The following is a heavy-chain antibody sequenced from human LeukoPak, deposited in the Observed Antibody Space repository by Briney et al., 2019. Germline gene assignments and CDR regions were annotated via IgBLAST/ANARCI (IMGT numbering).Heavy chain of an antibody. CDR2: IYASGST. CDR1: GGSLSSGSDY. CDR3: ARSGYSNFDY. D-gene: IGHD3-3*01. V-gene: IGHV4-61*02. J-gene: IGHJ4*02. Sequence: SQTLSLTCTVSGGSLSSGSDYWSWIRQSAGKGLEWIGRIYASGSTNYNPSLKSRVTVSVDTSKNQFSLKLSSVTAADTAVYYCARSGYSNFDYWGQGTLVTVSS.